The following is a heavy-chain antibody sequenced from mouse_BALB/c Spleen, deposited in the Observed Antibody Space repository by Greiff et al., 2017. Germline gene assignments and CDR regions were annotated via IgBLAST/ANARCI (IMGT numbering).Heavy chain of an antibody. D-gene: IGHD1-2*01. CDR1: GFTFSDYY. J-gene: IGHJ3*01. Sequence: EVKVEESGGGLVKPGGSLKLSCAASGFTFSDYYMYWVRQTPEKRLEWVATISDGGSYTYYPDSVKGRFTISRDNAKNNLYLQMSSLKSEDTAMYYCARDTRPYWGQGTLVTVSA. CDR2: ISDGGSYT. CDR3: ARDTRPY. V-gene: IGHV5-4*02.